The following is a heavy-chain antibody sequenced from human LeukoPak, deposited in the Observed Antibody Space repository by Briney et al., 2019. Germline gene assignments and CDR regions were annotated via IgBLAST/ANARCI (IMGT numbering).Heavy chain of an antibody. Sequence: ASVKVSCKASGYTFTSYDINWVRQATGQGLEWMGWMNPNSSNTGYAQKFQGRVTMTRNTSISTAYMELSSLRSDDTAVYYCARGGSHRLLEWLFEGKYYFDYWGQGTLVTVSS. CDR2: MNPNSSNT. V-gene: IGHV1-8*01. CDR3: ARGGSHRLLEWLFEGKYYFDY. CDR1: GYTFTSYD. J-gene: IGHJ4*02. D-gene: IGHD3-3*01.